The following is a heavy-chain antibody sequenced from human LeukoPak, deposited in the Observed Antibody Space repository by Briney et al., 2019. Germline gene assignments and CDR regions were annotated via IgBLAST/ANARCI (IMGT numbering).Heavy chain of an antibody. CDR3: ARDHPVGATSFDS. D-gene: IGHD1-26*01. CDR1: RFIFDDYA. V-gene: IGHV3-20*04. CDR2: INWNGDST. J-gene: IGHJ4*02. Sequence: GGSLRLSCAASRFIFDDYAMSWVRHAPGKGLEWVSDINWNGDSTTYADSVKGRFTISRDNAKNSLYLQMNSLRAEDTAFYYCARDHPVGATSFDSWGQGTLVTVSS.